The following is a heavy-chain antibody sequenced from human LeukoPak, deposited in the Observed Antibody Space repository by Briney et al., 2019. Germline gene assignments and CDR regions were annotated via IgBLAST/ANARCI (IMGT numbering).Heavy chain of an antibody. CDR3: ARDRPGRYCSSTRCYMASPFDP. V-gene: IGHV1-18*01. D-gene: IGHD2-2*02. CDR2: ISAYNGNT. CDR1: GYTFTSYG. Sequence: ASVKVSYKASGYTFTSYGISWVRQAPGQGLEWMGWISAYNGNTNYAQKLQGRVTMTTDTSTSTAYMELSSLRSEDTAVYYCARDRPGRYCSSTRCYMASPFDPWGQGTLVTVSS. J-gene: IGHJ5*02.